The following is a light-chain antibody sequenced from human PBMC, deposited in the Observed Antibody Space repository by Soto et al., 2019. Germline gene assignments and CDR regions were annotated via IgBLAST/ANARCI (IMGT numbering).Light chain of an antibody. V-gene: IGLV1-40*01. J-gene: IGLJ3*02. CDR1: SSNIGAGYE. CDR3: LSYDSSLSGSV. Sequence: QSALTQPPSVSGAPGQRIAISCTGSSSNIGAGYEVHWYQQLPGTAPKLLIYGTTNRPSGVPDRFSGSKSGTSASLAITGLQAEDEADYYCLSYDSSLSGSVFGGGTKLTVL. CDR2: GTT.